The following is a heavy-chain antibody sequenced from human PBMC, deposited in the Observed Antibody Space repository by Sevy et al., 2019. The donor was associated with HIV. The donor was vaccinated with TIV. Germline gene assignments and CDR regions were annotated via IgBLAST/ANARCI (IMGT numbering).Heavy chain of an antibody. CDR3: ARGLYGDYVGYFDL. D-gene: IGHD4-17*01. Sequence: GGSLRLSSAVSGFTVSSNYMSWVRQAPGKGLEWVSIIYSSGSTYYADSVKGRFTVSRDNSKNTVYLQMNSLRAEDTAVHYCARGLYGDYVGYFDLWGRGTLVTVSS. V-gene: IGHV3-53*01. CDR2: IYSSGST. J-gene: IGHJ2*01. CDR1: GFTVSSNY.